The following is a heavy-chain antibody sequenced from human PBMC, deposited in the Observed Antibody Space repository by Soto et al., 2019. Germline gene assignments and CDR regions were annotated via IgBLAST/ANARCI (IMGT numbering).Heavy chain of an antibody. CDR2: IDWDDDK. V-gene: IGHV2-70*04. CDR3: ARSGYSGYPHYLAP. J-gene: IGHJ5*02. Sequence: SGPTLVNPTQTLTLTCTFSGFSLSTSGMRVSWIRQPPGKALEWLARIDWDDDKFYSTSLKTRLTISKDTSKNQVVLTMTSMDPVDTATYYCARSGYSGYPHYLAPWGQGSLVTVSS. D-gene: IGHD5-12*01. CDR1: GFSLSTSGMR.